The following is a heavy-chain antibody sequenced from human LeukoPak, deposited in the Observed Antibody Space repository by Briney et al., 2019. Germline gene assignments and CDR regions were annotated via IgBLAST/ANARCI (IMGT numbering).Heavy chain of an antibody. J-gene: IGHJ4*02. V-gene: IGHV3-7*01. CDR1: GITFSSYW. CDR2: IKQDGSEK. Sequence: GGSLRLSCAASGITFSSYWMSWVRQAPGKGLEWVANIKQDGSEKYYVDSVKGRFTISRDNSKNTLYLQMNSLRAEDTAVYYCAADPPPFTTVVTPLWGQGTLVTVSS. CDR3: AADPPPFTTVVTPL. D-gene: IGHD4-23*01.